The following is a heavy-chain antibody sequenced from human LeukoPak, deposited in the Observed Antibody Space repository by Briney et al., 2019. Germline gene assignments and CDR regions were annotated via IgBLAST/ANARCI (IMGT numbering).Heavy chain of an antibody. V-gene: IGHV3-33*08. CDR2: IWYDGINK. Sequence: PGGSLRLSCAVSGFTFSSYAMTWVRQAPGKGLEWVAVIWYDGINKYYADSVKGRFTISRDNSKNTLFLQMNTLRAEDTAVYYCARVKGDSSGYLNYWGQGTRVTVSS. CDR1: GFTFSSYA. J-gene: IGHJ4*02. CDR3: ARVKGDSSGYLNY. D-gene: IGHD3-22*01.